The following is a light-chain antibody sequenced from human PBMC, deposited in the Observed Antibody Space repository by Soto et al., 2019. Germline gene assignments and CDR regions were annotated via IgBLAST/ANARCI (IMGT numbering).Light chain of an antibody. Sequence: EIVLTQSPGTLSLSPGERATLSCRASQSVSNNYLAWYQQKPGQAPRLLIYGASNSATGIPDRFSGSGSGTDFTLTISRLEPEDCAVYYCQQYGSSGTFGQGTNVEIK. J-gene: IGKJ1*01. CDR2: GAS. CDR1: QSVSNNY. V-gene: IGKV3-20*01. CDR3: QQYGSSGT.